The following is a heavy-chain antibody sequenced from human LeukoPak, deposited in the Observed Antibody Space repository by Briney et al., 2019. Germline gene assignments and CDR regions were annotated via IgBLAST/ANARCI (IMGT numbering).Heavy chain of an antibody. J-gene: IGHJ4*02. CDR1: GFILSSYS. CDR2: ISTSSSAI. Sequence: GGSLRLSCAASGFILSSYSMNWVRQAPGKGLEWVSSISTSSSAIYYADSVKGRFTISRDNAKNSLFLQMDSLRAEDTAVYYCARAYCSSTSCFEWGQGTLVTVSS. V-gene: IGHV3-48*01. D-gene: IGHD2-2*01. CDR3: ARAYCSSTSCFE.